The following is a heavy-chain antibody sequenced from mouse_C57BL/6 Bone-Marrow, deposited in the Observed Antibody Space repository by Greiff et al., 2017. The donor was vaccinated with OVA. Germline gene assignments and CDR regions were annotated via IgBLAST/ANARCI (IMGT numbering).Heavy chain of an antibody. J-gene: IGHJ2*01. V-gene: IGHV1-19*01. CDR1: GYTFTDYY. CDR2: INPYNGGT. CDR3: ARDYYGSSYDY. Sequence: EVQLQQSGPVLVKPGASVKMPCKASGYTFTDYYMNWVKQSHGKSLEWIGVINPYNGGTSYNQKFKGKATLTVDKSSSTAYMELNSLTSEDSAVYYCARDYYGSSYDYWGQGTTLTVSS. D-gene: IGHD1-1*01.